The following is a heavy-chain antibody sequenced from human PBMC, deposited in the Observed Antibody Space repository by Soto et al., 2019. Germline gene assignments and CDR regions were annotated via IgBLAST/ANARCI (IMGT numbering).Heavy chain of an antibody. CDR2: ISSSGSTI. CDR3: ARDRYYDISGSFY. CDR1: GFTFSSYE. D-gene: IGHD3-22*01. J-gene: IGHJ4*02. V-gene: IGHV3-48*03. Sequence: EVQLVESGGGLVQPGGSLRLSCAASGFTFSSYEMNWVRQAPGKGLEWVSYISSSGSTIYYADSVKGRFTISRDNAKNSLYLQMNSLRAEDTAVYYCARDRYYDISGSFYWGQGTLVTVSS.